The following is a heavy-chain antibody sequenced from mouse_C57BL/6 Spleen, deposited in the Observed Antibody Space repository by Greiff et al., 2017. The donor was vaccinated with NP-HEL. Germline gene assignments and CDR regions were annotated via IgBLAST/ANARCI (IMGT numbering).Heavy chain of an antibody. CDR3: ARGITTVPIFDY. CDR2: INPNNGGT. CDR1: GYTFTDYY. Sequence: EVQLQQPGPELVKPGASVKISCKASGYTFTDYYMNWVKQSHGKSLEWIGDINPNNGGTSYNQKFKGKATLTVDKSSSTAYMELRSLTSEDSAVYYCARGITTVPIFDYWGQGTTLTVSS. V-gene: IGHV1-26*01. D-gene: IGHD1-1*01. J-gene: IGHJ2*01.